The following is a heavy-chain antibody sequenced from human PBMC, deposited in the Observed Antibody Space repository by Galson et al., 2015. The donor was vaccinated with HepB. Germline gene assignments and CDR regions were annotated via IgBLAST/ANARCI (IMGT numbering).Heavy chain of an antibody. Sequence: QSGAEVKKPGESLKISCKGSGYRFISYWIGWVRQVPGKGLEWMGIIYPGDPDIRYSPSFQGQVTISVDNSINTAYLQWSSLRASDTAMYYCARHGRERRRPPWYFDLWGRGTLVTVSS. V-gene: IGHV5-51*01. J-gene: IGHJ2*01. CDR3: ARHGRERRRPPWYFDL. D-gene: IGHD6-25*01. CDR1: GYRFISYW. CDR2: IYPGDPDI.